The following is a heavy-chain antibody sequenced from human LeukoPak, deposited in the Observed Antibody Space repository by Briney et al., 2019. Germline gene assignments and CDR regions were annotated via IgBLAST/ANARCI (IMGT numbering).Heavy chain of an antibody. D-gene: IGHD3-10*01. J-gene: IGHJ5*02. CDR1: GGSFSGYH. CDR3: ARDVSRRRITMVRGVTTYNWFDP. CDR2: VNYGEST. Sequence: SETLSLTCAVFGGSFSGYHWSWIRQPPGKGLEWIGGVNYGESTNYNPSLKSRVTISVDTSKNQFSLKLTSVTAADTAVYYCARDVSRRRITMVRGVTTYNWFDPWGQGTLVTVSS. V-gene: IGHV4-34*01.